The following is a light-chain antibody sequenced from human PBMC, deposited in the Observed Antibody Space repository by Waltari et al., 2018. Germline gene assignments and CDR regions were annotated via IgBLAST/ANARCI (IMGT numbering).Light chain of an antibody. CDR1: QSISRW. CDR2: KAS. V-gene: IGKV1-5*03. CDR3: QQYNGYWT. Sequence: DIQMTQSPSTLSASVGDRVTITCRASQSISRWFAWYQQKPGTAPKRLIYKASTLESGVPSRFSGSGSGTEFTLTINSLQPDDFATYYCQQYNGYWTFGQGTKVEIK. J-gene: IGKJ1*01.